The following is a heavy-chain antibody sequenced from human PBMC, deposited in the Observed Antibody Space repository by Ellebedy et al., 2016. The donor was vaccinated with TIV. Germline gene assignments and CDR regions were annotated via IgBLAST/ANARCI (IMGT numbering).Heavy chain of an antibody. CDR2: IYPGDSDT. D-gene: IGHD2-15*01. CDR1: GYSFTSYW. V-gene: IGHV5-51*01. J-gene: IGHJ4*02. Sequence: ASVKVSCKGSGYSFTSYWIGWVRQMPGKGLEWMGIIYPGDSDTRYSPSFQGQVTISADKSISTAYLQWSSLKASDTAMYYCARRLAYCSGGSCSGYYFDYWGQGTLVSVSS. CDR3: ARRLAYCSGGSCSGYYFDY.